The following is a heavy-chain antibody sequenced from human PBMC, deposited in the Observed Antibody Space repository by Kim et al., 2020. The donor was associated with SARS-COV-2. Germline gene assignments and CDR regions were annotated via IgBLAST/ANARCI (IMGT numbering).Heavy chain of an antibody. CDR3: ARKITMVRGVIISLVVYFDY. D-gene: IGHD3-10*01. Sequence: GGSLRLSCAASGFTFSSYDMHWVRQATGKGLEWVSAIGTAGDTYYPGSVKGRFTISRENAKNSLYLQMNSLRAGDTAVYYCARKITMVRGVIISLVVYFDYWGQGTLVTVSS. CDR2: IGTAGDT. J-gene: IGHJ4*02. V-gene: IGHV3-13*01. CDR1: GFTFSSYD.